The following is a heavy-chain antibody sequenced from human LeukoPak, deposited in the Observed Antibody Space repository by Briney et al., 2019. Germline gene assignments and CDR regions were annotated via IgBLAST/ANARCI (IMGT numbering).Heavy chain of an antibody. CDR3: ARVSRTGSWGYYSYYGLDV. Sequence: GGSRRLSCAASGFTFSDHCMDWVRQAPGRGLEWVGRTRKKANNITTEYAGSVKGRFNISRGDSKNTVYLQMNSLKTEDTAVYYCARVSRTGSWGYYSYYGLDVWGKGTTVTVSS. D-gene: IGHD1-14*01. CDR2: TRKKANNITT. J-gene: IGHJ6*04. CDR1: GFTFSDHC. V-gene: IGHV3-72*01.